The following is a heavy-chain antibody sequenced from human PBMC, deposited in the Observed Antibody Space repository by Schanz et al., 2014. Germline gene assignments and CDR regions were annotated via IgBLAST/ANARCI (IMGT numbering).Heavy chain of an antibody. CDR3: ASALTTWGGMDV. D-gene: IGHD4-4*01. CDR2: ISPNGAT. Sequence: QVQLVQSGAEVKKPGDSVTVSCKVSGFIFTGYFIHWIRQAPGQGLEWMGWISPNGATRYAQNFQDKVTMTRDTSSSTAYMELSSLRSEDTAVYYCASALTTWGGMDVWGQGTTVTVSS. CDR1: GFIFTGYF. J-gene: IGHJ6*02. V-gene: IGHV1-2*02.